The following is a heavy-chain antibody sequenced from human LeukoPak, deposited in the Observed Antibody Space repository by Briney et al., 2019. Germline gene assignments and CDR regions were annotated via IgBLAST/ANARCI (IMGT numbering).Heavy chain of an antibody. Sequence: ASVKVSCKASGGTFSSYAISWVRQAPGQGLGWMGGIIPIFGTANYAQKFQGRVTITADESTSTAYMELSSLRSEDTAVYYCASQGSGESIRYARSAGWFDPWGQGTLVTVSS. CDR1: GGTFSSYA. V-gene: IGHV1-69*13. CDR2: IIPIFGTA. CDR3: ASQGSGESIRYARSAGWFDP. J-gene: IGHJ5*02. D-gene: IGHD3-10*01.